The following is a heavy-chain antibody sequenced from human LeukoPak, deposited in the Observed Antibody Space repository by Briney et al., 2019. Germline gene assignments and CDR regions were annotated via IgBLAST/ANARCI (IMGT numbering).Heavy chain of an antibody. V-gene: IGHV3-48*03. Sequence: GGSLRLSCAVSGLTFSNLKMNWVRQAPGKGLEWVSYISAGGRTTFYADSVTGRFTISRDNAKNSLYLQMSSLRVEDTAVYYCASWAGNTQSDSWSGPFDYWGLGSLVTVSS. CDR3: ASWAGNTQSDSWSGPFDY. D-gene: IGHD3-3*01. CDR2: ISAGGRTT. CDR1: GLTFSNLK. J-gene: IGHJ4*02.